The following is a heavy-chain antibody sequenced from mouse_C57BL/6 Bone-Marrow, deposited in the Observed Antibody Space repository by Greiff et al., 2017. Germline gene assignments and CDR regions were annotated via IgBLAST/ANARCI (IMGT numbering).Heavy chain of an antibody. J-gene: IGHJ2*01. Sequence: VQLQQSGAELARPGASVKLSCKASGYTFTSYGISWVKQRTGQGLEWIGEIYPRSGNTYYNEKFKGKATLTADKSSSTAYMELRRLTSEDSAVYVCARAAYYDGSSYYFDYWGQGTTLTVSS. D-gene: IGHD1-1*01. CDR2: IYPRSGNT. CDR3: ARAAYYDGSSYYFDY. CDR1: GYTFTSYG. V-gene: IGHV1-81*01.